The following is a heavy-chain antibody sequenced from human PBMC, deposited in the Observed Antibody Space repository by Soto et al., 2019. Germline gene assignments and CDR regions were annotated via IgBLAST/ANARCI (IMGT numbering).Heavy chain of an antibody. Sequence: EVQLLESGGGLVQPGGSLRLSCAASGFTFSSYAMSWVRQAPGKGLEWVSAISGSGGSTYYADSVKGRFTISRDNSKNTLYLQMNSLRADDTAVYYCAKDGRCSGGSCYWTSDYWGQGTLVTVSS. CDR1: GFTFSSYA. D-gene: IGHD2-15*01. CDR2: ISGSGGST. V-gene: IGHV3-23*01. CDR3: AKDGRCSGGSCYWTSDY. J-gene: IGHJ4*02.